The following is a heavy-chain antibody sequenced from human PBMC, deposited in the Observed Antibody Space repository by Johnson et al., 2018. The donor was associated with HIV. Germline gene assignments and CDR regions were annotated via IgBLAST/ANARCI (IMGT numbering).Heavy chain of an antibody. CDR3: AKDVGNYWPDSFDV. J-gene: IGHJ3*01. D-gene: IGHD3-22*01. CDR2: IGTAGDT. Sequence: VQLVESGGGLVQPGGSLRLSCAASGFTFSSYDMHWVRQATGKGLEWVSAIGTAGDTYYPGSVKGRFTISRDNSKNTLYLQMNSLRAEDTAVYYCAKDVGNYWPDSFDVWGQGTMVTVSS. CDR1: GFTFSSYD. V-gene: IGHV3-13*01.